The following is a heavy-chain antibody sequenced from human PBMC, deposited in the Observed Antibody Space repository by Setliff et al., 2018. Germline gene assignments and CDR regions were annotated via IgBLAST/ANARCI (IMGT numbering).Heavy chain of an antibody. V-gene: IGHV7-4-1*02. J-gene: IGHJ6*03. Sequence: GASVKVSCKASGYTFTTYAMGWMRQAPGQRLEWMGWINTNTGNPSYAQGFTGRFVFSLGTSVSTAYLQISSLKPEDTAVYYCARASRFGTVKWRGDYYMDVWGKGTTVTV. D-gene: IGHD3-10*01. CDR2: INTNTGNP. CDR1: GYTFTTYA. CDR3: ARASRFGTVKWRGDYYMDV.